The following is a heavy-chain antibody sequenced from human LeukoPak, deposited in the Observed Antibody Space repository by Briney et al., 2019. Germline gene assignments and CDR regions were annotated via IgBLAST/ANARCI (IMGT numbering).Heavy chain of an antibody. V-gene: IGHV4-4*07. Sequence: SETLSLTCTVSGGSISSYYWSWIRQPAGKGLEWIGRIYTTGSTNYSPSLKSRVTMSVDTSKNQFSLKLRSVTAADTAMYYCVRDCSSVTCFDYWGQGALVTVSS. J-gene: IGHJ4*02. D-gene: IGHD2-2*01. CDR2: IYTTGST. CDR1: GGSISSYY. CDR3: VRDCSSVTCFDY.